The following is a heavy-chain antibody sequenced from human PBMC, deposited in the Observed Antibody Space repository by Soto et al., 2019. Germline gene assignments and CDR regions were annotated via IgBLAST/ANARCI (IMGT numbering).Heavy chain of an antibody. D-gene: IGHD5-18*01. V-gene: IGHV2-5*02. J-gene: IGHJ4*02. Sequence: QITLKESGPTLVKPTQTLTLTCTFSGFSLSTRGVGVGWIRQPPGKALEWLALIYWDDDEGYSPSLKSRLTITKDTSKIQVVLTMAHMDPVDTATYYCAHRPRGYSYHFDSWGQGTLVTVSS. CDR3: AHRPRGYSYHFDS. CDR1: GFSLSTRGVG. CDR2: IYWDDDE.